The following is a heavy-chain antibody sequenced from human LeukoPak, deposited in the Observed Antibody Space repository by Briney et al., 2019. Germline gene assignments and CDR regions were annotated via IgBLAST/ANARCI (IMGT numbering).Heavy chain of an antibody. D-gene: IGHD3-22*01. V-gene: IGHV1-2*02. CDR3: AREDSSGYDY. CDR2: INPNSGGT. Sequence: ASVKVSCKASGGTFSRYGFSWVRQAPGQGLEWMGWINPNSGGTNYAQNFQGRVTMTRDTSISTAYMEVSRLRSDDTAVYYCAREDSSGYDYWGQGTLVTVSS. J-gene: IGHJ4*02. CDR1: GGTFSRYG.